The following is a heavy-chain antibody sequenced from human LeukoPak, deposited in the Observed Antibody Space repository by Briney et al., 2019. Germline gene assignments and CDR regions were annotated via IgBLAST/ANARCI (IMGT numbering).Heavy chain of an antibody. J-gene: IGHJ4*02. D-gene: IGHD1-1*01. CDR3: ATQWGGTTGTRFPSLWDY. Sequence: GESLKISCKGSGYSFTSYWIGWVRQMPGKGLEWMGIIYPGDSDTRYSPSFQGQVTISADKSISTAYLQWSSLKASDTAMYYCATQWGGTTGTRFPSLWDYWGQGTLVTVSS. V-gene: IGHV5-51*01. CDR1: GYSFTSYW. CDR2: IYPGDSDT.